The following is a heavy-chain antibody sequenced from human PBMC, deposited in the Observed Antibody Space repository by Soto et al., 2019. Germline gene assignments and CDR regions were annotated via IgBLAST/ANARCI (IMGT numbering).Heavy chain of an antibody. CDR2: INPNSGGT. Sequence: ASVKVSCKASGYTFTGYYMHWVRQAPGQGLEWMGWINPNSGGTNYAQKFQGWVTMTRDTSISTAYMELSRLRSDDTAVYYCARDLILGGYDQVWGFDYWGQGTLVTVSS. CDR3: ARDLILGGYDQVWGFDY. CDR1: GYTFTGYY. V-gene: IGHV1-2*04. J-gene: IGHJ4*02. D-gene: IGHD5-12*01.